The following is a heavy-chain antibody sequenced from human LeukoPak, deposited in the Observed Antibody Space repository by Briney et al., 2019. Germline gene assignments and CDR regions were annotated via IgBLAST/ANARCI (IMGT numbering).Heavy chain of an antibody. J-gene: IGHJ4*02. Sequence: GASVKVSFKASGYTFTGYYMHWVRQAPGQGLEWMGWINPDSGGTNYAQQFQGRVTMTRDTSINTAYMELSRLKSDDTAVYYCARGSSGYYYRMDYWGQGTLVTVSS. CDR3: ARGSSGYYYRMDY. CDR1: GYTFTGYY. V-gene: IGHV1-2*02. D-gene: IGHD3-22*01. CDR2: INPDSGGT.